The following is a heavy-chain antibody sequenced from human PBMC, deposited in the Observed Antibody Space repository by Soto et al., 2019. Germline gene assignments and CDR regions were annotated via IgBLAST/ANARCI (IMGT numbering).Heavy chain of an antibody. CDR3: ARDRRLVAGTTPFDY. CDR2: ISSSSSYI. J-gene: IGHJ4*02. CDR1: GFTFSSYS. D-gene: IGHD6-19*01. Sequence: GGSLRLSCAASGFTFSSYSMNWVRQAPGKGLEWVSSISSSSSYIYYADSVKGRFTISRDNAKNSLYLQMNSLRAEDTAVYYCARDRRLVAGTTPFDYWGQGTLVTVSS. V-gene: IGHV3-21*04.